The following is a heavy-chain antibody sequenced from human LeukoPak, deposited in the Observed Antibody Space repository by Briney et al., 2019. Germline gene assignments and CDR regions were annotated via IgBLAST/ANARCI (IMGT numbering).Heavy chain of an antibody. D-gene: IGHD2-21*02. V-gene: IGHV4-30-4*01. CDR3: ARDLAYCGGDCYSTHYWYFDL. J-gene: IGHJ2*01. CDR2: IYYSGST. CDR1: GASISSADYC. Sequence: PSQTLSLTCTVSGASISSADYCCSRLRQPPGKGPEWFVYIYYSGSTYYNPSLKSRVTISVDTSKNQFSLKLSSVTAADTAVYYCARDLAYCGGDCYSTHYWYFDLWGRGTLVTVSS.